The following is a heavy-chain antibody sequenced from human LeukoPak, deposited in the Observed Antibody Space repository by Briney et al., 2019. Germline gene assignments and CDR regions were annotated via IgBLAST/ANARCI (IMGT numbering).Heavy chain of an antibody. J-gene: IGHJ4*02. CDR1: GFTFRSYA. CDR3: GKNNRRKNSLYCFDY. Sequence: GGSLRLSCAASGFTFRSYAMSWVRQAPGKGLEWVSAISASGSNKFYADSVKGRFTNSRDNSKNTLYLQMSNLRAEDTAVYSCGKNNRRKNSLYCFDYWGQGSLLTVSS. CDR2: ISASGSNK. V-gene: IGHV3-23*01.